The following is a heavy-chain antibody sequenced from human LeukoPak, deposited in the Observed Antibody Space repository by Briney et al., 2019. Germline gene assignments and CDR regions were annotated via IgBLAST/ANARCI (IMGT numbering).Heavy chain of an antibody. CDR3: ARREGDYVYYFDY. V-gene: IGHV4-39*01. J-gene: IGHJ4*02. Sequence: SETLSLTCTVSGGSISSSSYYWGWIRQPPGKGLEWIGSIYYSGSTYYNPSLKSRVTISVDTSKNQFSLKLSSVTAADTAAYYCARREGDYVYYFDYWGQGTLVTVSS. D-gene: IGHD4-17*01. CDR1: GGSISSSSYY. CDR2: IYYSGST.